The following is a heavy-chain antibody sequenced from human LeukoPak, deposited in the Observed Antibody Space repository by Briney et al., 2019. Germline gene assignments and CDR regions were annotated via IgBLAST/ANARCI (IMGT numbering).Heavy chain of an antibody. J-gene: IGHJ1*01. CDR3: AKDGGYCSGGSRYSGAEYFQH. CDR1: GFTFSNYG. V-gene: IGHV3-33*06. D-gene: IGHD2-15*01. CDR2: IWYDGSNK. Sequence: GGSLRLSCAASGFTFSNYGMHWVRQAPGRGLEWVAVIWYDGSNKYYADSVKGRFTISRDNSKNTLHLQMNSLRAEDTAVYYCAKDGGYCSGGSRYSGAEYFQHWGQGTLVTVSS.